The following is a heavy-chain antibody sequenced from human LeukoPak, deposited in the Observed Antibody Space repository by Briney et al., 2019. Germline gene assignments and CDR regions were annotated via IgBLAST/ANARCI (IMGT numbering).Heavy chain of an antibody. CDR3: ARDGGGNPVEY. Sequence: SSETLSLTCTLSGGSITTESYYWAWIRQPPGKGLDWIGSVFHSGHTYYNPSLKSRVTISVDTSKNQFSLKLSSVTAADTAVYYCARDGGGNPVEYWGQGTLVTVSS. V-gene: IGHV4-39*07. CDR2: VFHSGHT. D-gene: IGHD4-23*01. J-gene: IGHJ4*02. CDR1: GGSITTESYY.